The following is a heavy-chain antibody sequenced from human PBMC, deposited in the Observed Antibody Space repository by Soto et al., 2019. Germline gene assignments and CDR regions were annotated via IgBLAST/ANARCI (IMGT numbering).Heavy chain of an antibody. CDR2: INHSGST. CDR1: GGSFSGYY. V-gene: IGHV4-34*01. J-gene: IGHJ4*02. CDR3: ARKHDY. Sequence: SETLSLTCAVYGGSFSGYYWSWIRQPPGKGLEWIGEINHSGSTNYNPSLKSRVTISVDTSKNQFSLKLSSVTAADTAVYYCARKHDYWGQGTLVTVSS.